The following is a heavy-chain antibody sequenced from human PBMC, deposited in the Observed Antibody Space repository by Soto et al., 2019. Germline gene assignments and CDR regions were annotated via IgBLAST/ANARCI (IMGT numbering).Heavy chain of an antibody. CDR2: ISDSATDT. Sequence: EVRLLESGGGLVQPGESLRLSCAASGFTFSNYAMAWVRQAPGKGLEWLSAISDSATDTYYAGSVKGRFTISRDNSKNTLYLQMNSLSADDTAVYYCEKEEVGAADYWGQGTLVTVSS. CDR3: EKEEVGAADY. V-gene: IGHV3-23*01. D-gene: IGHD2-15*01. J-gene: IGHJ4*02. CDR1: GFTFSNYA.